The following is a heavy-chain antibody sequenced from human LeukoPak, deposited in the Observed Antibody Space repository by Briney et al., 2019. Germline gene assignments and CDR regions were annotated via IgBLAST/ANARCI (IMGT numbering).Heavy chain of an antibody. J-gene: IGHJ3*02. V-gene: IGHV1-2*02. D-gene: IGHD2-2*01. CDR3: ARVSTLGCSSTTCLVFDI. Sequence: ASVKVSCKASGYTFTGYYIHWVRQAPGQGLEWMGWINSNSGGTNYAQNFQGRVTMTRDTSLSTAYMVISSLRSDDTAVYYCARVSTLGCSSTTCLVFDIWGQGTVVTVSS. CDR2: INSNSGGT. CDR1: GYTFTGYY.